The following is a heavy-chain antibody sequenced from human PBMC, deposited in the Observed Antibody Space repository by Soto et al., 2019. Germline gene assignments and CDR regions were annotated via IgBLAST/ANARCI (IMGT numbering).Heavy chain of an antibody. CDR3: ARDGACGGGSCYSID. Sequence: GGSLRLSCAASGFTFSSYSMNWVRQAPGKGLEWVSSISSSSSYIYYADSVKGRFTISRDNAKNSLYLQMNSLRAEDTAVYYCARDGACGGGSCYSIDWGQGTLVTVSS. V-gene: IGHV3-21*01. CDR2: ISSSSSYI. D-gene: IGHD2-15*01. CDR1: GFTFSSYS. J-gene: IGHJ4*02.